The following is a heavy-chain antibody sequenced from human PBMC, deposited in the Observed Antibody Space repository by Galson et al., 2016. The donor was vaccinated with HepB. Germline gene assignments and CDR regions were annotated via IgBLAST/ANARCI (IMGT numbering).Heavy chain of an antibody. J-gene: IGHJ6*02. CDR2: TFYRSTWEN. CDR1: GDSVYNNAAA. CDR3: ARAVMLGRCMDV. D-gene: IGHD2-8*01. Sequence: CAISGDSVYNNAAAWVWIRQSPSRGLEWLGRTFYRSTWENHYAGSVKNRITISPDTSRNPFSLPLNSVTPEDTAVYYCARAVMLGRCMDVWGQGTTVTVSS. V-gene: IGHV6-1*01.